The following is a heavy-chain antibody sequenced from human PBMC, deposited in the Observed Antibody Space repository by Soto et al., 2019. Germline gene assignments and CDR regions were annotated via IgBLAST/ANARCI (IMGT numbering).Heavy chain of an antibody. V-gene: IGHV4-34*01. D-gene: IGHD3-3*01. CDR1: GYSISSGYY. CDR2: INHSGST. CDR3: ARALTYYDFWSGYYGWFDP. Sequence: SETLSLTCAVSGYSISSGYYWSWIRQPPGKGLEWIGEINHSGSTNYNPSLKSRVTISVDTSKNQFSLKLSSVTAADTAVYYCARALTYYDFWSGYYGWFDPWGQGTLVTVSS. J-gene: IGHJ5*02.